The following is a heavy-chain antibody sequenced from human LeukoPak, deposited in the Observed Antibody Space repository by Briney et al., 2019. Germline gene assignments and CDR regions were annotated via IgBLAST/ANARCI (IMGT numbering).Heavy chain of an antibody. D-gene: IGHD3-16*02. Sequence: GGSLRLSCPVSGFTFSSFSINWVRQAPGKGLEWVSSIISSSSYIYYADSVKGRFTISRDNAKNSLYLQMNSLRAEDTAVYYCDLVLSLSHFVYWGQGTLVTVSS. V-gene: IGHV3-21*01. CDR3: DLVLSLSHFVY. J-gene: IGHJ4*02. CDR1: GFTFSSFS. CDR2: IISSSSYI.